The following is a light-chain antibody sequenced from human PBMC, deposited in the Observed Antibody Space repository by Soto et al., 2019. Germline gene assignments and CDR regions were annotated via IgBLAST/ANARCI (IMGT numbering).Light chain of an antibody. CDR1: QSISSW. Sequence: DIQMTQSPSTLSASVGDRVTITCRASQSISSWLAWYQQKPGKAPKLLIYKASSLESGVPSRFSGSGSGTEFTLTISSLQPENFATYYYQQYNSYPWTFGKGPRWKSN. CDR3: QQYNSYPWT. CDR2: KAS. V-gene: IGKV1-5*03. J-gene: IGKJ1*01.